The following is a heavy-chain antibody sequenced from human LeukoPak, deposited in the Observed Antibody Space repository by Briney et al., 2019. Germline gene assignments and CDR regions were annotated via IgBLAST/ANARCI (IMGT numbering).Heavy chain of an antibody. CDR3: ARLSTVTTSFDY. V-gene: IGHV4-4*07. J-gene: IGHJ4*02. Sequence: SETLSLTCTVSGGAISSYYWSWIRQPAGKGLEWIGRIYTSGTTHYNPSLKSRVTMSVDTSKNQFSLKLSSVAAADTAVYYCARLSTVTTSFDYWGQGTLVTVSS. CDR2: IYTSGTT. D-gene: IGHD4-17*01. CDR1: GGAISSYY.